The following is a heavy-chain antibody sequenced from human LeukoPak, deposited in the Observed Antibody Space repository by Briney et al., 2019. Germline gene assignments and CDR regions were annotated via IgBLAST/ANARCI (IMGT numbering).Heavy chain of an antibody. J-gene: IGHJ4*02. V-gene: IGHV3-7*01. CDR2: IKQDGNEK. Sequence: GGSLRLSCAASGFTFRTYWMSWVRQAPGKGLEWVANIKQDGNEKYYVDSVKGRFTISRDNAKNSLDLQMNSLRAEDAAVYYCARDTHGEGEDANYAVYYFDYWGQGTPVTVSS. CDR1: GFTFRTYW. CDR3: ARDTHGEGEDANYAVYYFDY. D-gene: IGHD4/OR15-4a*01.